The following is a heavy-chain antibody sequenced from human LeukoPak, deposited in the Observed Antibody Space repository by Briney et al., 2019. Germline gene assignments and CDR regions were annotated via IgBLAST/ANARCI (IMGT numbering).Heavy chain of an antibody. V-gene: IGHV5-51*01. D-gene: IGHD6-13*01. Sequence: GESLKISCKGSGYSFTSYWIGWVRQMPGKGLGWMGIIYPGESDTRYSPAFQGQVTISADKSISTAYLQWSSLKASDTAMYYCARLRSSWYKNFDYWGQGTLVTVSS. J-gene: IGHJ4*02. CDR1: GYSFTSYW. CDR2: IYPGESDT. CDR3: ARLRSSWYKNFDY.